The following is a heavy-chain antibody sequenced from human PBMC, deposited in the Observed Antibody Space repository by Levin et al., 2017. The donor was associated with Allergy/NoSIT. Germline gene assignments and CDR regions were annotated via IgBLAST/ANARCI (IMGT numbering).Heavy chain of an antibody. Sequence: PGGSLRLSCAVYGGSFSGHYWSWIRQPPGQGLEWIGEVNHSGYTNYMPSLKSRVTISVDTSKNQFSLTLTSVTAADSAVYYCVTGVSSVTTDALDFWGQGTTVTVSS. J-gene: IGHJ3*01. CDR2: VNHSGYT. CDR3: VTGVSSVTTDALDF. V-gene: IGHV4-34*01. CDR1: GGSFSGHY. D-gene: IGHD4-17*01.